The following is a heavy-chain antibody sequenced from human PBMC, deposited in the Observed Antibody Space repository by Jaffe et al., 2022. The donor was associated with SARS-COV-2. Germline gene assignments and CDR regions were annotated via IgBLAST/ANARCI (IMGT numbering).Heavy chain of an antibody. V-gene: IGHV4-59*01. CDR1: GGSISSYY. CDR2: IYYSGST. D-gene: IGHD2-2*01. Sequence: QVQLQESGPGLVKPSETLSLTCTVSGGSISSYYWSWIRQPPGKGLEWIGYIYYSGSTNYNPSLKSRVTISVDTSKNQFSLKLSSVTAADTAVYYCARGVNVVASRAETPNWFDPWGQGTLVTVSS. J-gene: IGHJ5*02. CDR3: ARGVNVVASRAETPNWFDP.